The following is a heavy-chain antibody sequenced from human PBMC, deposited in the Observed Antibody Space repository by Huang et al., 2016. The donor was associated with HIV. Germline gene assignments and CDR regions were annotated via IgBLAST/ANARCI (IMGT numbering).Heavy chain of an antibody. CDR3: ARAKDTWDAYDI. J-gene: IGHJ3*02. CDR1: GFPFNNHA. V-gene: IGHV3-30-3*01. Sequence: QVQLVESGGGVVQPGRSLRLSCSASGFPFNNHAMHWVRQAPVKWLDWLAVISNDGSNNYYADSVKGRFTISRDSSKSTLFLHMTSLRTEDTAVYYCARAKDTWDAYDIWGQGTMVIVSS. CDR2: ISNDGSNN. D-gene: IGHD5-18*01.